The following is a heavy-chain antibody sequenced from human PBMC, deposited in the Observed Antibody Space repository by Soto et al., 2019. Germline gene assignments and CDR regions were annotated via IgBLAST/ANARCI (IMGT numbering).Heavy chain of an antibody. CDR2: INPSGGST. D-gene: IGHD3-9*01. CDR1: GYTFTSYY. CDR3: AKERYYDILADSYYNYGLDV. V-gene: IGHV1-46*01. Sequence: ASVKVSCKASGYTFTSYYMHWVRQAPGQGLEWMGIINPSGGSTSYAQKFQGRVTMTRDTSTSTVYMELNSLRPEDTAVYYCAKERYYDILADSYYNYGLDVWGQGTPVTVSS. J-gene: IGHJ6*02.